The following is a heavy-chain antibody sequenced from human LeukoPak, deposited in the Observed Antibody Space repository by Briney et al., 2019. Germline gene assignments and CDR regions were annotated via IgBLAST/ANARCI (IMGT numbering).Heavy chain of an antibody. CDR2: ISGSGRDS. D-gene: IGHD4-17*01. V-gene: IGHV3-23*01. J-gene: IGHJ4*02. CDR1: GFTFTSYA. CDR3: ARVPATVKADY. Sequence: PGGSLRLSCAASGFTFTSYAMSWVRQAPGKGLEWVSAISGSGRDSYYADSVKGRFTISRDNSKNTLYLQMSTLRAEDTAVYYCARVPATVKADYWGQGTLVTVSS.